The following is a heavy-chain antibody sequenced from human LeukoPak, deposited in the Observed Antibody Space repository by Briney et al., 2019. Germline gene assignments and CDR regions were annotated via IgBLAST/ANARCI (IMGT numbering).Heavy chain of an antibody. CDR3: ARGPYSYDSSGAFDI. V-gene: IGHV4-61*02. Sequence: PSGTLSLTCTVSGDSISSGDYYWSWIRQPAGKGLEWLGRISSSGSTNYNPSLKSRVTISVDTSKNQFSLKLSSVTAADTAVYFCARGPYSYDSSGAFDIWGQGTMVTVSS. J-gene: IGHJ3*02. CDR2: ISSSGST. D-gene: IGHD3-22*01. CDR1: GDSISSGDYY.